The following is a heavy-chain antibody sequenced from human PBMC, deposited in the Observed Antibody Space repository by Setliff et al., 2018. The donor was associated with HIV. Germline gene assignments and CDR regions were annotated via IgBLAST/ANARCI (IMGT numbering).Heavy chain of an antibody. CDR2: INPTGGST. V-gene: IGHV1-46*01. CDR3: ASAGAWQRNALDI. D-gene: IGHD5-12*01. CDR1: GYSFTNHY. J-gene: IGHJ3*02. Sequence: ASVKVSCKPSGYSFTNHYMHWVRQAPGQGLEWMGVINPTGGSTRNTQKFQGRVAMNRDTSTSTVYMELSSLRSEDTAVYYCASAGAWQRNALDIWGQGTMVTVSS.